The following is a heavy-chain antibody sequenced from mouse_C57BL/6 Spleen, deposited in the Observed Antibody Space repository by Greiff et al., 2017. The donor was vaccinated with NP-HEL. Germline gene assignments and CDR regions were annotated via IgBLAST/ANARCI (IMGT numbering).Heavy chain of an antibody. V-gene: IGHV1-82*01. CDR2: IYPGDGDT. D-gene: IGHD1-1*01. Sequence: VQLQQSGPELVKPGASVKISCKASGYAFSSSWMNWVKQRPGKGLEWIGRIYPGDGDTNYNGKFKGKATLTADKSSSTAYMQLSSLTSEDSAVYFCALLLDFDYWGQGTTLTVSS. J-gene: IGHJ2*01. CDR1: GYAFSSSW. CDR3: ALLLDFDY.